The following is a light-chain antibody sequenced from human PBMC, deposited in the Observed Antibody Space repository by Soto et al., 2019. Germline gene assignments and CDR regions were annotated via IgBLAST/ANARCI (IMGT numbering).Light chain of an antibody. CDR3: QQYDNVPP. CDR2: GAS. CDR1: QAMNNE. V-gene: IGKV1-33*01. Sequence: DIQMTQSPSSLSASVGDRVTITCQASQAMNNELTWYQQKPGQPPKLLIYGASILETGVPSRFSGSGSGKHFTFTISSLQPEDMATYHCQQYDNVPPFGQGTKLEMK. J-gene: IGKJ2*01.